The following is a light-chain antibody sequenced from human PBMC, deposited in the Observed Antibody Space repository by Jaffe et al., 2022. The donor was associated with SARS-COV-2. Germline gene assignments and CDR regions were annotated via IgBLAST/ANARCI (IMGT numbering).Light chain of an antibody. CDR3: QQYNSWAT. Sequence: DILMMQSPATLSVSPGERATLSCRASQSVSSKLAWYQQKPGQAPRLLIYGASTRATGIPARFSGSGSGTEFTLTINSLQSEDFAVYYCQQYNSWATFGQGTRLEIK. V-gene: IGKV3-15*01. CDR2: GAS. CDR1: QSVSSK. J-gene: IGKJ5*01.